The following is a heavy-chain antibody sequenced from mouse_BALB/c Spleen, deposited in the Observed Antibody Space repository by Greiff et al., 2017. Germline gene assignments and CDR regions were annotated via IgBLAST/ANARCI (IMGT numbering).Heavy chain of an antibody. V-gene: IGHV5-9-3*01. CDR2: ISSGGSYT. CDR1: GFTFSSYA. J-gene: IGHJ4*01. D-gene: IGHD2-4*01. CDR3: AREITTYAMDY. Sequence: EVQLVESGGGLVKPGGSLKLSCAASGFTFSSYAMSWVRQTPEKRLEWVATISSGGSYTYYPDSVKGRFTISRDNAKNTLYLQMSSLRSEDTAMYYCAREITTYAMDYWGQGTSVTVSS.